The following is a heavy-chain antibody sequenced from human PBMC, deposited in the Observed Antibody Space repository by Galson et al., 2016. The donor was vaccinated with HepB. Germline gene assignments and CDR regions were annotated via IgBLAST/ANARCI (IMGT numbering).Heavy chain of an antibody. Sequence: SLRLSCAASGFTFSSYGMHWVRQAPGKGLEWVAYISSSSSYIYYADSAKGRFTISRDNAKKSLYLQMNSLRAEDTAVYYCARAPIEVDGMRHYYYGMDVWGQGTTVTVSS. V-gene: IGHV3-21*01. J-gene: IGHJ6*02. CDR3: ARAPIEVDGMRHYYYGMDV. CDR2: ISSSSSYI. CDR1: GFTFSSYG. D-gene: IGHD6-13*01.